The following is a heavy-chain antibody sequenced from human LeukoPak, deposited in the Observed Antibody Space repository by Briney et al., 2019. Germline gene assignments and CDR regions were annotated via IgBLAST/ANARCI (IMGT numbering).Heavy chain of an antibody. D-gene: IGHD2-2*02. CDR3: ARWGRIVVVPAAIQGGWFDP. Sequence: GASVKVSCKASGYTFTSYYVHWVRQAPGQGLEWMGIINPSGGSTSYAQKFQGRVTMTRDMSTSTVYMELSSLRSEDTAVYYCARWGRIVVVPAAIQGGWFDPWGQGTLVTVSS. J-gene: IGHJ5*02. CDR1: GYTFTSYY. V-gene: IGHV1-46*01. CDR2: INPSGGST.